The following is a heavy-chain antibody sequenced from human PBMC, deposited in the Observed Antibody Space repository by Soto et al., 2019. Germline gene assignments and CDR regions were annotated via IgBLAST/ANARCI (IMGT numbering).Heavy chain of an antibody. CDR2: IYTSGSA. J-gene: IGHJ6*02. CDR1: GGSISGYY. Sequence: NPSETLSLTCNVSGGSISGYYWTWIRQPAGKGLEWIGRIYTSGSANYNPSLKSRVTMSIDTSKNKFSLRLRSVTAADTAVYYCARVGGEITGASYYYYGLDVWGQGTTVTVSS. CDR3: ARVGGEITGASYYYYGLDV. V-gene: IGHV4-4*07. D-gene: IGHD3-16*01.